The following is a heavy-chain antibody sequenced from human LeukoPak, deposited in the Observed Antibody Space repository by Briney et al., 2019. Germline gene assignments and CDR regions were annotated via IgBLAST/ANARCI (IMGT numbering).Heavy chain of an antibody. D-gene: IGHD1-1*01. CDR1: GYGFTSYW. V-gene: IGHV5-51*01. CDR3: ARQSIWIDY. Sequence: GGSLKISFKGSGYGFTSYWIGWGRQMPGKGLEWMGIIYPGDSDTRYSPSFQGQVTISADKSISTAYLQWSSLKASDTAMYYCARQSIWIDYWGQGTLVTVSS. J-gene: IGHJ4*02. CDR2: IYPGDSDT.